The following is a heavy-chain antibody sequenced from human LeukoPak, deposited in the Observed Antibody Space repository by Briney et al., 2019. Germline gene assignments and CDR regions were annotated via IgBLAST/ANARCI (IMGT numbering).Heavy chain of an antibody. D-gene: IGHD3-10*01. CDR3: VRAHHPGGWFDP. CDR1: GFTFSTSW. CDR2: MNQDGSEI. V-gene: IGHV3-7*04. J-gene: IGHJ5*02. Sequence: GGSLRLSCAASGFTFSTSWMTWIRQAPGKGLEWVAGMNQDGSEIHYVDSVKGRFTISRDNAKNSLFLQMNSLTADDTAVHYCVRAHHPGGWFDPWGQGTLVTVSS.